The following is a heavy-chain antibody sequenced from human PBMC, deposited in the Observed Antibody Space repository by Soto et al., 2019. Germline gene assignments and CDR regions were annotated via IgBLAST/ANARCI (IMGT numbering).Heavy chain of an antibody. CDR1: GGSISSYY. V-gene: IGHV4-59*01. J-gene: IGHJ4*02. CDR3: ARGGGLTPNFEY. D-gene: IGHD7-27*01. Sequence: PSETLSLTCTVSGGSISSYYWSWIRQPPGKGLEWIGYIHSSGNSNYNPSLKSRVTASADTSKNQFSLKLKSVTAADTAVYYCARGGGLTPNFEYWGQGTLVTVSS. CDR2: IHSSGNS.